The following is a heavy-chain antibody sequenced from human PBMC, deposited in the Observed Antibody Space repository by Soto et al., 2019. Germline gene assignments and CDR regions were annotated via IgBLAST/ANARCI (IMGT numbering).Heavy chain of an antibody. CDR2: ISGYNGDT. CDR3: AKNGQPPYYYYGMDV. J-gene: IGHJ6*02. Sequence: GASVKVSCKASGYIFTSYGISWMRQAPGQGLEWVGWISGYNGDTKYAQKFQGRVTITVDTSTTTAYMELRSLTSDDRAVYYCAKNGQPPYYYYGMDVWGQGTTVTVSS. V-gene: IGHV1-18*01. D-gene: IGHD2-8*01. CDR1: GYIFTSYG.